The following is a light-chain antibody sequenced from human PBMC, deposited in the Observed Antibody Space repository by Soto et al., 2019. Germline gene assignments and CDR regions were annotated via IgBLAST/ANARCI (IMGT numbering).Light chain of an antibody. CDR3: QQYNNWPPWT. CDR1: QSVNSN. V-gene: IGKV3-15*01. CDR2: GAS. Sequence: EIVMTQSPATLSVSPGERATLSCRASQSVNSNLAWYQQTPGQAPRLLIYGASTRATGIPARFSGSGSGTECTLTISSLQSEDFAVYYCQQYNNWPPWTFGQGTKVEIK. J-gene: IGKJ1*01.